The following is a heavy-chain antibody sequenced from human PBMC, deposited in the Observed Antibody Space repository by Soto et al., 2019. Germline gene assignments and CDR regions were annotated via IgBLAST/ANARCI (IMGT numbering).Heavy chain of an antibody. J-gene: IGHJ5*02. D-gene: IGHD2-2*01. CDR3: ASLRHSLGCSSTSCLGGWFDP. V-gene: IGHV1-3*01. Sequence: GASVKVSCKASGYTFTSYAMHWVRQAPGQRLEWMGWINAGNGNTKYSQKFQGRVTITRDTSASTAYMELSSLRSEDTAVYYCASLRHSLGCSSTSCLGGWFDPWGQGTLVTVSS. CDR2: INAGNGNT. CDR1: GYTFTSYA.